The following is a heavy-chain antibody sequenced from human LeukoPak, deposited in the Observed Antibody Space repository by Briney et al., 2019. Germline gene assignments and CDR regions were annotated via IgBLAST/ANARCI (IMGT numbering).Heavy chain of an antibody. Sequence: PGRSLRLSCAASGFTFSNYGMHWVRQARGQGLEWVALISYDGKKYNYADSVKGRLTLFRDNSKNTLYLQTHSLRPEDTAVYYCAKVVSTGYDNYFDYWGQGTLVTVSS. CDR2: ISYDGKKY. D-gene: IGHD5-12*01. V-gene: IGHV3-30*18. CDR1: GFTFSNYG. CDR3: AKVVSTGYDNYFDY. J-gene: IGHJ4*02.